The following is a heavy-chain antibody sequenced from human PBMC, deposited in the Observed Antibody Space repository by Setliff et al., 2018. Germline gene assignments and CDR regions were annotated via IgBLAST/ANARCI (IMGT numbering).Heavy chain of an antibody. V-gene: IGHV1-18*01. CDR3: ARVESMVRGKNILRHFDY. CDR1: GYTFNNYG. Sequence: ASVKVSCKASGYTFNNYGVAWVQQAPGQGLDWMGWVTIYNGNTKYALNLQGRLTLSTDRSTNTVYMELGSLTTDDTAIYYCARVESMVRGKNILRHFDYWGQGTQVTVSS. J-gene: IGHJ4*02. CDR2: VTIYNGNT. D-gene: IGHD3-10*01.